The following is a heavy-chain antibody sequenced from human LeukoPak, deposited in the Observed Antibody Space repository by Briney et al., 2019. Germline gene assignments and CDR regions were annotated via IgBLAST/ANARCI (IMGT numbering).Heavy chain of an antibody. Sequence: GGPLRLSCAASGFTFSSYWMNWARQAPGKGLEWVASINHNGNVNYYVDSVKGRFTISRDNAKNSLYLQMSNLRAEDTAVYFCARDASSSFRFDYWGQGTLVTVSS. CDR2: INHNGNVN. V-gene: IGHV3-7*03. CDR3: ARDASSSFRFDY. CDR1: GFTFSSYW. D-gene: IGHD6-6*01. J-gene: IGHJ4*02.